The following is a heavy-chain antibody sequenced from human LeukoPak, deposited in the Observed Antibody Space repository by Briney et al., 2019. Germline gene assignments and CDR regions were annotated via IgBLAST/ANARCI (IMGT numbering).Heavy chain of an antibody. CDR3: ATQGSSGLAGYFDY. CDR2: ISWDGDGT. D-gene: IGHD6-19*01. V-gene: IGHV3-43*01. Sequence: PGGSLRLSCAASGFTFNDYTMHWVRQAPGKGLEWVSLISWDGDGTYYADSVKGRFTISRDNAKNSLYLQMNSLRAEDTAVYYCATQGSSGLAGYFDYWGQGTLVTVSS. J-gene: IGHJ4*02. CDR1: GFTFNDYT.